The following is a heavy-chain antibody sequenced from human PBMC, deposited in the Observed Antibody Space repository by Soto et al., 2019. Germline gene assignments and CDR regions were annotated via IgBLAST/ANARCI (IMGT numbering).Heavy chain of an antibody. J-gene: IGHJ4*02. Sequence: VASVKVSCKASGYTFTSYGISWVRQAPGQGLEWMGWISAYNGNTNYAQKLQGRVTMTTDTSTSTAYMELRSLRSDDTAMYYCARDTPYDSSGYYLDYWGQGTLVTVYS. CDR2: ISAYNGNT. CDR3: ARDTPYDSSGYYLDY. CDR1: GYTFTSYG. D-gene: IGHD3-22*01. V-gene: IGHV1-18*04.